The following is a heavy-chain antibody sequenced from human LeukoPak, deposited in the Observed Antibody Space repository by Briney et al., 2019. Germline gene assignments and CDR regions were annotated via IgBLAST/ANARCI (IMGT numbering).Heavy chain of an antibody. CDR1: GFTFSNAW. CDR2: ITTKAEGGTT. CDR3: ASYGSGSHDY. D-gene: IGHD3-10*01. J-gene: IGHJ4*02. Sequence: GGSLRLSCAASGFTFSNAWMNWVRQAPGKGLEWVGCITTKAEGGTTDYAAPVKGRFSISRDDSKNTVYLQMNSLKTEDTAVYYCASYGSGSHDYWGQGTLVTVSS. V-gene: IGHV3-15*01.